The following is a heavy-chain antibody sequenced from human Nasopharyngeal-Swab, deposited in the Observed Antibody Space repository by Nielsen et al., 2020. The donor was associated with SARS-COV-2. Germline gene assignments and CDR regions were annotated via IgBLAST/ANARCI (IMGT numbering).Heavy chain of an antibody. CDR2: ISYDGSNK. CDR1: GFTFSSHA. CDR3: ARGYGGNSEVDAFDI. Sequence: GESLKISCAASGFTFSSHAMHWVRQDPGKGLEWVTVISYDGSNKYYADSVQGRFTISRDKSKNTLYLQMNSLRPEDTAVYYCARGYGGNSEVDAFDIWGQGTMVTVSS. D-gene: IGHD4-23*01. J-gene: IGHJ3*02. V-gene: IGHV3-30*04.